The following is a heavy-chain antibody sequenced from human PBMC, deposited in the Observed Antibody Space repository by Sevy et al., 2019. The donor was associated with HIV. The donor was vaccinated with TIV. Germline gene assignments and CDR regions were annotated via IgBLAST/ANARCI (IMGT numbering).Heavy chain of an antibody. CDR1: DGSFSGYY. CDR2: INHSGST. Sequence: SETLSLTCAVYDGSFSGYYWSWIRQPPGKGLEWIGEINHSGSTNYNPSLKSRVTISVDTSKNQFSLKLSSVTAADTAVYYCARGRGYYDSSSWGFYYYGMDVWGQGTTVTVSS. V-gene: IGHV4-34*01. D-gene: IGHD3-22*01. CDR3: ARGRGYYDSSSWGFYYYGMDV. J-gene: IGHJ6*02.